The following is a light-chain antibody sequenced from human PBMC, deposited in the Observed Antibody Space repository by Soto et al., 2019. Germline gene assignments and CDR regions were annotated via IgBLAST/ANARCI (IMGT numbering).Light chain of an antibody. CDR1: SSNIGNRY. CDR3: GTWDNNLNAGV. J-gene: IGLJ3*02. Sequence: QSVSTQPPSVSAAPGQKVTISCSGSSSNIGNRYVSWYQHFPGTAPKLLIYENNKRPSGIPDRFSGSKSGTSATLGITGLQTGDEADYYCGTWDNNLNAGVFGGGTKLTVL. CDR2: ENN. V-gene: IGLV1-51*02.